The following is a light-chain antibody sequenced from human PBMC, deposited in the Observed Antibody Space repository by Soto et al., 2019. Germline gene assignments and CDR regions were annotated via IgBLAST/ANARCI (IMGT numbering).Light chain of an antibody. Sequence: QSALTQPPSASGSPGQSVTISCTGTSSDIGAYNYVSWFQQHPGEAPKLIISEVTKRPSGVPDRFSGSKSGNTASLTVSGLQAEDEADYYCTSYGGRDNLMFGGGTKLTVL. J-gene: IGLJ3*02. V-gene: IGLV2-8*01. CDR2: EVT. CDR1: SSDIGAYNY. CDR3: TSYGGRDNLM.